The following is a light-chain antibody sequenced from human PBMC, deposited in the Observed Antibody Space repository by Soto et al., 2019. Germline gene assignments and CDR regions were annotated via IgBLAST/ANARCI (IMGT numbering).Light chain of an antibody. CDR3: CSYAGNYTF. CDR2: DVT. J-gene: IGLJ2*01. CDR1: SNDVGGYDY. Sequence: QSALTQPRSVSGSPGQSVTISCTGTSNDVGGYDYVSWYQQYPGKAPTYILYDVTKRPSGVPDRFSGSKSGNTASLTISGLQADAEAEYYCCSYAGNYTFFGGGT. V-gene: IGLV2-11*01.